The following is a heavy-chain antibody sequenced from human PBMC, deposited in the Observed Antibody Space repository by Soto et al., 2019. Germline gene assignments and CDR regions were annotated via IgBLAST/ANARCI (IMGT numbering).Heavy chain of an antibody. V-gene: IGHV3-33*01. CDR1: GFTFSGYS. CDR2: IWGEGSNE. Sequence: PGGSLSLSCAVSGFTFSGYSMHWVRQAPGKGLEWVAVIWGEGSNEYYADSVKGRFTISRDTSKNTLYLQMSSLRADDTAFYYCVSDFGDYKFDYWGQGTLVTVSS. CDR3: VSDFGDYKFDY. J-gene: IGHJ4*02. D-gene: IGHD4-17*01.